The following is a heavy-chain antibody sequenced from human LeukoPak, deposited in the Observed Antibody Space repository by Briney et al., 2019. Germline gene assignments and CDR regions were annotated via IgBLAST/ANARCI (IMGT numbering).Heavy chain of an antibody. CDR1: GFTFSSYA. D-gene: IGHD3-9*01. Sequence: GGSLRLSCAASGFTFSSYAMNWVRQAPGRGLEWVTTISGSGGITYYADSVKGRFTISRDNSKNTLDLQMSSLRAEDTAVYFCAKGYYDILTGLQYWGQGTLVTVSS. V-gene: IGHV3-23*01. CDR2: ISGSGGIT. J-gene: IGHJ4*02. CDR3: AKGYYDILTGLQY.